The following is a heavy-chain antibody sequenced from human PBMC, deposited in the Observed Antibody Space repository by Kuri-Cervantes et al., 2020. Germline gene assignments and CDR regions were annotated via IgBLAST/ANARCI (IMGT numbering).Heavy chain of an antibody. CDR2: SNRSGST. J-gene: IGHJ4*02. CDR3: AGGKKKVYYYGSGSPGTYYFDY. V-gene: IGHV4-34*01. Sequence: GSLTLSCAVYGGSFSGYYWSWSRQPPGKGLVWNGESNRSGSTNYNPYLKSRVTISVDTYKNQFSLKLSSVTAADTAVYYCAGGKKKVYYYGSGSPGTYYFDYWGQGTLVTVSS. CDR1: GGSFSGYY. D-gene: IGHD3-10*01.